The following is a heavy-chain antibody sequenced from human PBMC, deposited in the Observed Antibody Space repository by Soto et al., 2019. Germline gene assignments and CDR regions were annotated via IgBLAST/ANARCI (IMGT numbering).Heavy chain of an antibody. V-gene: IGHV4-59*01. CDR2: IYYSGST. J-gene: IGHJ5*02. CDR1: GGSISSYY. Sequence: SETLSLTCTVSGGSISSYYWSWIRQPPGKGLEWIGYIYYSGSTNYNPSLKSRVTISVDTSKNQFSLKLSSVTAADTAVCYCARAYFWSGYYNNWFDPWGQGTLVTVSS. D-gene: IGHD3-3*01. CDR3: ARAYFWSGYYNNWFDP.